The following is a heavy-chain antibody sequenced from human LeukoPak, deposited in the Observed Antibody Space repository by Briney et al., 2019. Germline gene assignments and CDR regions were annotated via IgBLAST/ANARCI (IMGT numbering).Heavy chain of an antibody. V-gene: IGHV4-30-4*01. J-gene: IGHJ5*02. CDR3: ARDYGDGWFDP. Sequence: SETLSLTCTVSGGSISSGDYYWSWIRHPPGKGLEWIGYIYYSGSTYYNPSLKSRVTISVDTSKNQFSLKLSSVTAADTAVYYCARDYGDGWFDPWGQGTLVTVSS. CDR2: IYYSGST. D-gene: IGHD4-17*01. CDR1: GGSISSGDYY.